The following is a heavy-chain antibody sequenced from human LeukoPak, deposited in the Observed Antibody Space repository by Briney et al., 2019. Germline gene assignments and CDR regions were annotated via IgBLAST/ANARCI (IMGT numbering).Heavy chain of an antibody. CDR3: ARDLGSGYDSTIRNWGYYYGMDV. Sequence: GGSLRLSCAASGFTVSSNYMSWVRQAPGKGLEWVSVIYSGGSTYYADSVKGRFTISRDNSKNTLYLQMNSLRAEDTAVYYCARDLGSGYDSTIRNWGYYYGMDVWGQGTTVTVSS. V-gene: IGHV3-66*01. J-gene: IGHJ6*02. CDR1: GFTVSSNY. D-gene: IGHD5-12*01. CDR2: IYSGGST.